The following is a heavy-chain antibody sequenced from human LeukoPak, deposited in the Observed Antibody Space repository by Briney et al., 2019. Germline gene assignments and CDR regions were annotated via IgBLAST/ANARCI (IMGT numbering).Heavy chain of an antibody. CDR2: INSDGSST. Sequence: GGPLRLSCAGSGFTFTNYWMHWVRQAPGKGLVWVSRINSDGSSTNYADSVKGRFTISRDNAKNTLFLQMNSLRAEDTAVYYCAMGPYYYDSSGYSYWGQGTLVTVSS. V-gene: IGHV3-74*01. D-gene: IGHD3-22*01. CDR1: GFTFTNYW. J-gene: IGHJ4*02. CDR3: AMGPYYYDSSGYSY.